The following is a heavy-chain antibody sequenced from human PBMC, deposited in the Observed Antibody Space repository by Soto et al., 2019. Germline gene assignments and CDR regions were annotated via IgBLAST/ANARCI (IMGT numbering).Heavy chain of an antibody. CDR1: GFTFSSYA. V-gene: IGHV3-23*01. Sequence: PGGSLRLPCAASGFTFSSYALSWVRQAPGKVLEWVSAISGSGGSTYYADSVKGRFTISRDNSKNTLYLQMNSLRAEDTAVYYCAKDYIVGATNNWFDPWGQGTLVAVSS. D-gene: IGHD1-26*01. CDR3: AKDYIVGATNNWFDP. CDR2: ISGSGGST. J-gene: IGHJ5*02.